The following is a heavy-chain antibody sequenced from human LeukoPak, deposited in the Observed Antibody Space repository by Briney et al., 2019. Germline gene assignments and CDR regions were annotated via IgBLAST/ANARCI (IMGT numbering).Heavy chain of an antibody. D-gene: IGHD6-19*01. CDR2: ISGSGGST. CDR3: ANLDIAVAGTEETIDY. Sequence: PGGSLRLSCAASGFTFSSYAMSWVRQAPGKGLEWVSAISGSGGSTYYADSVKGRFTISRDNSKNTLYLQMNSLRAEDTAVYYCANLDIAVAGTEETIDYWGQGTLVTVSS. V-gene: IGHV3-23*01. CDR1: GFTFSSYA. J-gene: IGHJ4*02.